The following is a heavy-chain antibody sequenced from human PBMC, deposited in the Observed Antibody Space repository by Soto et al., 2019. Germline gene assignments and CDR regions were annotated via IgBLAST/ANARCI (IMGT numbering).Heavy chain of an antibody. Sequence: QVQLVESGGGVVQPGRSLRLSCAASGFTFSSYAMHWVRQAPGKGLEWVAVISYDGSNKYYADSVKGRFTISRDNSKNTLYLQLNSLRPDDTAVYYCARDRRVHIPYYYGMDVWGQGTTVTVSS. CDR1: GFTFSSYA. CDR2: ISYDGSNK. CDR3: ARDRRVHIPYYYGMDV. D-gene: IGHD1-1*01. J-gene: IGHJ6*02. V-gene: IGHV3-30-3*01.